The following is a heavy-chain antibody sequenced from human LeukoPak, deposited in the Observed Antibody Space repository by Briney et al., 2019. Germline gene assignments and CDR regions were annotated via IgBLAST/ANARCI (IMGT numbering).Heavy chain of an antibody. V-gene: IGHV4-39*07. J-gene: IGHJ4*02. Sequence: SETLSLTCTVSGGSISSSSYYWGWIRQPPGKGLEWIGSIYYSGSTYYNPSLKSRVTISVDTSKNQFSLKLSSVTAADTAVYYCARDLRYFDWLSATYYFDYWGQGTLVTVSS. CDR2: IYYSGST. D-gene: IGHD3-9*01. CDR1: GGSISSSSYY. CDR3: ARDLRYFDWLSATYYFDY.